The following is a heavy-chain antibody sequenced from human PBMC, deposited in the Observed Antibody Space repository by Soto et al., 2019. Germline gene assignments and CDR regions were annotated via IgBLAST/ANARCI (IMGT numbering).Heavy chain of an antibody. V-gene: IGHV4-34*04. CDR2: IYFSGST. J-gene: IGHJ4*02. CDR3: ARQRIVAAGTFVDY. D-gene: IGHD6-13*01. CDR1: GGSFSGYY. Sequence: TSETLSLTCAVYGGSFSGYYWGWIRQPPGQGLEWIASIYFSGSTYNNPSLKSRPTVSVDTSKSQFSLKLSSVTAADTALYYCARQRIVAAGTFVDYWGQGSLVTVSS.